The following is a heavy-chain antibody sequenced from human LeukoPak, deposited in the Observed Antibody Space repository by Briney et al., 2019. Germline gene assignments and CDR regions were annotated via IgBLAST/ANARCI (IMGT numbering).Heavy chain of an antibody. CDR1: GGSISNYY. V-gene: IGHV4-59*08. CDR3: ASFSFGRNWFDP. Sequence: SETLSLTCTGSGGSISNYYWNWIRQPPGKGPEWIAYISYIGTTNYNPSLKSRVTISEYTSKNQFSLKLSSVTAADTSVYYCASFSFGRNWFDPWGQGTLVTVSS. D-gene: IGHD5-18*01. J-gene: IGHJ5*02. CDR2: ISYIGTT.